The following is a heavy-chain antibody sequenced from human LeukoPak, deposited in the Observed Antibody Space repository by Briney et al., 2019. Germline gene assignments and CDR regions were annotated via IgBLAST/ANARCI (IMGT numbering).Heavy chain of an antibody. J-gene: IGHJ4*02. Sequence: GRSLRLSCAASGFTFSTYGMHWVRQAPGKGLEWVAVISYDGSNKYYADSVKGRFTISRDNPKNTLYLQMNSLRAEDTGVYYCAKDGDDCIDYWGQGTLVTVSS. CDR2: ISYDGSNK. V-gene: IGHV3-30*18. CDR3: AKDGDDCIDY. D-gene: IGHD3-22*01. CDR1: GFTFSTYG.